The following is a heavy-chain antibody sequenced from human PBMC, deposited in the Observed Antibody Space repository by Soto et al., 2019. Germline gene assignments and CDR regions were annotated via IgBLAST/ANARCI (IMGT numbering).Heavy chain of an antibody. J-gene: IGHJ4*02. V-gene: IGHV6-1*01. Sequence: SQTLSLTCAISGDSVSSNSAAWNWIRQSPSRGLEWLGRTYYRSKWYNDYAVSVKSRITINPDTSKNQFSLQLNSVTPEDTAVYYCARAPYSISRRGYYFDYWGQGTLVTVSS. CDR1: GDSVSSNSAA. CDR2: TYYRSKWYN. D-gene: IGHD6-13*01. CDR3: ARAPYSISRRGYYFDY.